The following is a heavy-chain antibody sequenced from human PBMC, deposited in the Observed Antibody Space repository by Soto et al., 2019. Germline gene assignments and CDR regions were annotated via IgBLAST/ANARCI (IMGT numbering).Heavy chain of an antibody. CDR2: INWNGGST. D-gene: IGHD3-10*01. Sequence: EVQLMESGGGVVRPGGSLRLSCAASGFTFDDYGMSWVRQAPGKGLEWVSGINWNGGSTGYADSVKGRFTISRDNAKNSLYLQMNSLRAEDTALYHCARDIGSTMVRGVPEGWFDPWGQVSLVTVSS. V-gene: IGHV3-20*01. CDR1: GFTFDDYG. CDR3: ARDIGSTMVRGVPEGWFDP. J-gene: IGHJ5*02.